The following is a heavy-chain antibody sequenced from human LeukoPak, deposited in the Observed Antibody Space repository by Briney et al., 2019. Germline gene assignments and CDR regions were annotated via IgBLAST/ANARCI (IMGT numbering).Heavy chain of an antibody. CDR3: AKDPAPIAVAGTRHFDY. D-gene: IGHD6-19*01. CDR1: GFTFSSYG. Sequence: HPGGSLRLSCAASGFTFSSYGMHWVRQAPGKGLEWVAVISYDGSNKYYADSVKGRSTISRDNSKNTLYLQMNSLRAEDTAVYYCAKDPAPIAVAGTRHFDYWGQGTLVTVSS. J-gene: IGHJ4*02. CDR2: ISYDGSNK. V-gene: IGHV3-30*18.